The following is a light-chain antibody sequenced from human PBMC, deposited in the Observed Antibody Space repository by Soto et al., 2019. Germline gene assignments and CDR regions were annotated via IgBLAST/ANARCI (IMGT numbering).Light chain of an antibody. CDR3: CSYTTRSTYV. V-gene: IGLV2-14*01. CDR1: SSDVGAYNY. Sequence: QSALTQPASVSGSPGQSITISCTGTSSDVGAYNYVSWFQQHPGKAPKLMIYDVSNRPSGVSNRFSGSKSGNTASLTISGLQAEDEADYYCCSYTTRSTYVFGIGTKLTVL. J-gene: IGLJ1*01. CDR2: DVS.